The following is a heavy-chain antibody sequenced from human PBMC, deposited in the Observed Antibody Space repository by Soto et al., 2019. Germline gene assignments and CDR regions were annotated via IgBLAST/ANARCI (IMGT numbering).Heavy chain of an antibody. Sequence: VQLLESGGGLVQPGGSLRLSCAASGFTFSNFAMSWVCQAPGKGLEWVSTISGSVGRTFYADSVKGRFTISRDNSKNTLYLQMNSLRAEDTAVYYCAKCSYGDYVLYFYMDVWGKGTTVTVSS. J-gene: IGHJ6*03. D-gene: IGHD4-17*01. CDR1: GFTFSNFA. V-gene: IGHV3-23*01. CDR2: ISGSVGRT. CDR3: AKCSYGDYVLYFYMDV.